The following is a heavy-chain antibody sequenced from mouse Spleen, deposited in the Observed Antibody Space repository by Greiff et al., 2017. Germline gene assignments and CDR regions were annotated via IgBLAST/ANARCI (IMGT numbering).Heavy chain of an antibody. V-gene: IGHV1-82*01. Sequence: VQLQQSGPELVKPGASVKISCKASGYAFSSSWMNWVQQRPGKGLEWIGRIYPGDGDTNYNGKFKGKATLTADKSSSTAYMQLSSLTSEDSAVYFCARSYGSSYWYFDVWGTGTTVTVSS. CDR1: GYAFSSSW. J-gene: IGHJ1*03. CDR2: IYPGDGDT. D-gene: IGHD1-1*01. CDR3: ARSYGSSYWYFDV.